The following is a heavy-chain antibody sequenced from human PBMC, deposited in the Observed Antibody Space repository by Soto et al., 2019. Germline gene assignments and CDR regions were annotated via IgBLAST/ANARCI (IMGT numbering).Heavy chain of an antibody. V-gene: IGHV1-69*01. CDR1: GGTFSSYF. CDR3: ARETPSAAAAYYYYGLDV. Sequence: QVQLVQSGAEVKKAGSSVKVSCKVSGGTFSSYFINWVRQAPGQGLEWVGGIIPVFGTASYAEKFQGRVTINADESTSTAYLELSSLRPDDTAVYYCARETPSAAAAYYYYGLDVWGQGTTVTVPS. J-gene: IGHJ6*02. D-gene: IGHD6-13*01. CDR2: IIPVFGTA.